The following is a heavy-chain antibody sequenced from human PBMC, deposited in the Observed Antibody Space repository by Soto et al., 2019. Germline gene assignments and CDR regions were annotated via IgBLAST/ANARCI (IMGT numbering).Heavy chain of an antibody. CDR3: VKDESINWYSGHFRH. D-gene: IGHD6-13*01. Sequence: HPGGSLRLSCAASGFTFDDYAVHWVRQVPGKGLEWVSGINWNSGSIGYGDSVKGRFAISRDNAKNSLHLQMNSLSAEDTAFYYCVKDESINWYSGHFRHWGQGTLVTVSS. J-gene: IGHJ1*01. CDR2: INWNSGSI. CDR1: GFTFDDYA. V-gene: IGHV3-9*01.